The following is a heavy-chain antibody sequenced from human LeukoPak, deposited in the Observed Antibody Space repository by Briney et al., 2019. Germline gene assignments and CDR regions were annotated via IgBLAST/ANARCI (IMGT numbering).Heavy chain of an antibody. V-gene: IGHV3-23*01. CDR3: ASSHKGGVYSSSPADY. CDR2: ISGSGGST. J-gene: IGHJ4*02. CDR1: GFTFSSYA. D-gene: IGHD6-13*01. Sequence: GGSLRLSCAASGFTFSSYAMSWVRQAPGKGLEWVSGISGSGGSTHYADSVKGRFTMSRDNSKNTLYLQMNSLRAEDTAVYYCASSHKGGVYSSSPADYWGQGTLVTVSS.